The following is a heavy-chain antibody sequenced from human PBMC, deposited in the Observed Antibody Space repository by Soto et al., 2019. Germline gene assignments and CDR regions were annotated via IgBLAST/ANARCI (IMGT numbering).Heavy chain of an antibody. Sequence: PSETLSLTCSVSGGAVINKTYYFSCIRQPPWKRLEWIGYVYYSGTTNYNPSLKSRVTISVDLSKSQFSLRLSSVTTADTALYYCARTTAVPNTLRSRYFFDYWGQGTLVTVSS. CDR2: VYYSGTT. CDR3: ARTTAVPNTLRSRYFFDY. V-gene: IGHV4-61*01. D-gene: IGHD4-17*01. CDR1: GGAVINKTYY. J-gene: IGHJ4*02.